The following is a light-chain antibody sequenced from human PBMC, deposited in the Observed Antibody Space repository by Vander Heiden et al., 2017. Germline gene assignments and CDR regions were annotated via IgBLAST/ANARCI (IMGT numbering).Light chain of an antibody. V-gene: IGKV4-1*01. Sequence: DIVMTQSPDSLAVSLGESATINCKPSQSFLTSSNNKNYLAWYQQKPGQPPKLLIYWASTRESGVPDRFSGSGSGTDFTLTISSLQAEDVAVYYCQQYYSTPRTFGQGTKLEIK. J-gene: IGKJ2*01. CDR3: QQYYSTPRT. CDR1: QSFLTSSNNKNY. CDR2: WAS.